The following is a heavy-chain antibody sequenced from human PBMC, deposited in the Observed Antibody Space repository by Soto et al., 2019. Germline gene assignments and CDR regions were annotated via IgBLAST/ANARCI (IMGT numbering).Heavy chain of an antibody. Sequence: SVKVSCKASVGTLSSYASSWVRQAPGQGLEWMGGIIPIFGTANYAQKFQGRVTITADESTSTAYMELSSLRSEDTAVYYCARDGYYYDSSGYYYYFDYWGQGTLVTAPQ. V-gene: IGHV1-69*13. CDR2: IIPIFGTA. J-gene: IGHJ4*02. CDR3: ARDGYYYDSSGYYYYFDY. CDR1: VGTLSSYA. D-gene: IGHD3-22*01.